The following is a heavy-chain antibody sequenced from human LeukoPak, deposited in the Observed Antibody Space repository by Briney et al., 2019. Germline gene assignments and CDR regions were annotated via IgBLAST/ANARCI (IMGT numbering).Heavy chain of an antibody. CDR3: ARLKGYYGDYNFLAEYFQH. Sequence: SETLSLTCTVSGGSISSSSYYWGWIRQPPGKGLEWIGSIYYSGSTYYNPSLKSRVTISVDTSKNQFSLKLSSVTAADTAVYYCARLKGYYGDYNFLAEYFQHWGQGTLVTVSS. D-gene: IGHD4-17*01. CDR1: GGSISSSSYY. J-gene: IGHJ1*01. V-gene: IGHV4-39*07. CDR2: IYYSGST.